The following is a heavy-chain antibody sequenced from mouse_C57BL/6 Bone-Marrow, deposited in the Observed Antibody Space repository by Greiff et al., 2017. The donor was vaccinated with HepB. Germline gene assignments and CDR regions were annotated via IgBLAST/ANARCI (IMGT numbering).Heavy chain of an antibody. V-gene: IGHV1-53*01. D-gene: IGHD1-1*01. CDR3: ARADPQLRYYFDY. CDR1: GYTFTSYW. CDR2: INPSNGGT. J-gene: IGHJ2*01. Sequence: QVQLKQPGTELVKPGASVKLSCKASGYTFTSYWMHWVKQRPGQGLEWIGNINPSNGGTNYNEKFKSKATLTVDKSSSTAYMQLSSLTSEDSAVYYCARADPQLRYYFDYWGQGTTLTVSS.